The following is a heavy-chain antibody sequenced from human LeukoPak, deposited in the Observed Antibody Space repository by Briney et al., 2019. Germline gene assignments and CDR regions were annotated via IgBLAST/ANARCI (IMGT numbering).Heavy chain of an antibody. CDR1: GFTFRSYS. Sequence: GGSLRLSCAASGFTFRSYSMNWVRQAPGKELEWVSAIDPSSIYIYYADSVKGRFTISRDNAENSLYLQMNSLRVEDTAVYYCARAPTVLVGYCSSSSCQADYWGQGTLVTVSS. CDR2: IDPSSIYI. V-gene: IGHV3-21*01. D-gene: IGHD2-2*01. CDR3: ARAPTVLVGYCSSSSCQADY. J-gene: IGHJ4*02.